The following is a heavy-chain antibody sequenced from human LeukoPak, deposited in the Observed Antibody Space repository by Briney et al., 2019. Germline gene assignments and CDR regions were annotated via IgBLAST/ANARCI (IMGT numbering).Heavy chain of an antibody. J-gene: IGHJ6*03. CDR3: AKSQEMATNLPGNYSYMDV. CDR2: IIPIFGTA. Sequence: GASVKVSCKASGGTFSSYAISWVRQAPGQGLEWMGGIIPIFGTANYAQKFQGRVTITTDESTSTAYMELSSLRSEDTAVYYCAKSQEMATNLPGNYSYMDVWAKGPRSPSP. CDR1: GGTFSSYA. V-gene: IGHV1-69*05. D-gene: IGHD5-24*01.